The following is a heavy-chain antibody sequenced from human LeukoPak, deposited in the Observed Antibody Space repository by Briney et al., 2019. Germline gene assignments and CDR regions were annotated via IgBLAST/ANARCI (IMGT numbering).Heavy chain of an antibody. J-gene: IGHJ4*02. CDR3: ARHLEGYSYDYPYFDY. D-gene: IGHD5-18*01. CDR1: GGSISSSSYY. CDR2: VFYSGST. V-gene: IGHV4-39*01. Sequence: SETLSLTCTVSGGSISSSSYYWGWIRQPPGKGLEWIGSVFYSGSTFYNPSLKSRVTISVDTSKNQFSLKLSSVTAADTAVYFSARHLEGYSYDYPYFDYWGQGTLVTVSS.